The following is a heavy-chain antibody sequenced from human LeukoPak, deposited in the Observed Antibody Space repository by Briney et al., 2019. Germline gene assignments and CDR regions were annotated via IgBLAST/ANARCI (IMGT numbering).Heavy chain of an antibody. CDR3: AKDRPGVGRGYFDY. D-gene: IGHD7-27*01. Sequence: GGSLRLSCAVSGITLSNYGMSWVRQAPGKGLEWVAGISGSGGGTYYADSVKGRFTISRDNSKNTLYLQMNSLRAEDTAVYYCAKDRPGVGRGYFDYWGQGTLVTVSS. CDR1: GITLSNYG. CDR2: ISGSGGGT. V-gene: IGHV3-23*01. J-gene: IGHJ4*02.